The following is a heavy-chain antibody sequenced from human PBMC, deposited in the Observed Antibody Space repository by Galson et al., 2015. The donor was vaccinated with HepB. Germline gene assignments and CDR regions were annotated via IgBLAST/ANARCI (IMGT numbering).Heavy chain of an antibody. Sequence: SLRLSCAASGFTFSDYYMSWIRQAPGKGLEWVSYISSSGSTIYYADSVKGRFTISRDNAKNSLYLQMNSLRAEDTAVYYCARDQLGDYYYYYGMDVWGQGTTVTVSS. D-gene: IGHD1-1*01. CDR1: GFTFSDYY. CDR2: ISSSGSTI. V-gene: IGHV3-11*01. CDR3: ARDQLGDYYYYYGMDV. J-gene: IGHJ6*02.